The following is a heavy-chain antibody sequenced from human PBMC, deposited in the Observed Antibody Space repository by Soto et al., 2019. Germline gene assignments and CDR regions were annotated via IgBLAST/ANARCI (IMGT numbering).Heavy chain of an antibody. Sequence: EVQLVQSGARVKKAGASLKISCKGSGYSFSDYLIAWLRQTPVKGLEWMGIIYPGDSDTRDSPSFHGHVSFSADKSISTAFLQWSTLRASDTAMYFCAWGYSYFDYWGQGTLVAISS. D-gene: IGHD2-15*01. CDR2: IYPGDSDT. CDR1: GYSFSDYL. J-gene: IGHJ4*02. V-gene: IGHV5-51*03. CDR3: AWGYSYFDY.